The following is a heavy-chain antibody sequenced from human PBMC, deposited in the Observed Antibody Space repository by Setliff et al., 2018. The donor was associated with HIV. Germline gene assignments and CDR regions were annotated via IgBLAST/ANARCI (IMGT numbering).Heavy chain of an antibody. CDR2: INGGSGRT. J-gene: IGHJ4*02. V-gene: IGHV1-3*01. Sequence: ASVKVSCKASGGTSSSYAISWVRQAPGQRPEWMGCINGGSGRTEYSQKFQSRVTITRDTAARTDYMELSSLRSEDTAVYFCAREGEGNGWARLDYWGQGTLVTVSS. D-gene: IGHD6-19*01. CDR3: AREGEGNGWARLDY. CDR1: GGTSSSYA.